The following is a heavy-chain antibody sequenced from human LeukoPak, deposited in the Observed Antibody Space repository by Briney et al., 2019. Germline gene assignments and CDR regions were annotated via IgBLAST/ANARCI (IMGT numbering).Heavy chain of an antibody. D-gene: IGHD3-10*01. CDR1: GGSISTSSYY. V-gene: IGHV4-39*07. CDR2: IFYSGST. Sequence: SETLSLTCTVSGGSISTSSYYWGWVRQPPGKGLEWIGNIFYSGSTYYSPSLKSRVTISVDTSRNQFSLKLSSVTAADTAVYYCARRRITMVRGVIGWFDPWGQGTLVTVSS. CDR3: ARRRITMVRGVIGWFDP. J-gene: IGHJ5*02.